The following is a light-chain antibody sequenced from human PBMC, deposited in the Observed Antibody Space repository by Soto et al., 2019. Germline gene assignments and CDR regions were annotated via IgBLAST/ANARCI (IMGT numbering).Light chain of an antibody. CDR2: EVS. Sequence: QSALTQPASVSGSPGQSITISCTGTSSDVGSYNLVSWYQQHPGKAPKLMIYEVSERPSGVSNRFSGSKSGNTASLTISGLQAEDEADYYCCSYAGDSTPYVFGTGTQLTVL. J-gene: IGLJ1*01. V-gene: IGLV2-23*02. CDR1: SSDVGSYNL. CDR3: CSYAGDSTPYV.